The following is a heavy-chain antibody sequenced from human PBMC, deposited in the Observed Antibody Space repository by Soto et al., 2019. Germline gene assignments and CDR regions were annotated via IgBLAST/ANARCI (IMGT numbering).Heavy chain of an antibody. CDR2: IYYTGST. V-gene: IGHV4-59*01. Sequence: PSETLSLTCSVSGSSISPYYWSWLRQPTGKGLEWIGNIYYTGSTKYNPSLKSRVTMSLATSESQFSLRLTSVTAADTAVYYCVRVGGYYGDYPNFDYWGQGTLVTVSS. CDR1: GSSISPYY. CDR3: VRVGGYYGDYPNFDY. D-gene: IGHD4-17*01. J-gene: IGHJ4*02.